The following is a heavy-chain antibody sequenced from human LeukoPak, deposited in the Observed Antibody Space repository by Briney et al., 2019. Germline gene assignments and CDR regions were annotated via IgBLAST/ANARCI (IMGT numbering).Heavy chain of an antibody. Sequence: SETLSLTCTVSGGSISSYYWSWIRQPPGKGLEWIGCIYYSGSTNYNPSLKSRVTISVDTSKNQFSLKLSSVTAADTAVYYCARGRYSDYWGQGTLVTVSS. CDR1: GGSISSYY. CDR2: IYYSGST. J-gene: IGHJ4*02. V-gene: IGHV4-59*01. CDR3: ARGRYSDY.